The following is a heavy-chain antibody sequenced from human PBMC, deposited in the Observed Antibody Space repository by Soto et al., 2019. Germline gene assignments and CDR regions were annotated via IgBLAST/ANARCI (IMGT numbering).Heavy chain of an antibody. J-gene: IGHJ5*02. CDR3: AAQGGLESRYFYALFA. V-gene: IGHV4-31*03. Sequence: QVQLQQSGPGLVKPSETLSLTCTVPAGSVTSDPYYFTWVRRRPGKGLEWIGYIYYTGSTYYSPSLRSRVSISRDTSKNQCSLRLTSVTAADTAVYYCAAQGGLESRYFYALFAWGQGTLVTVSS. CDR1: AGSVTSDPYY. D-gene: IGHD2-15*01. CDR2: IYYTGST.